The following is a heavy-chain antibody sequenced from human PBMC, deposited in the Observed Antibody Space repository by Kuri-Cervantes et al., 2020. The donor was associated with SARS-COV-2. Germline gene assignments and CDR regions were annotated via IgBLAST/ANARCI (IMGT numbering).Heavy chain of an antibody. D-gene: IGHD3-10*02. V-gene: IGHV5-51*01. CDR2: VYPGDSDT. Sequence: GESLKISCKGSGYSFTSYWIGWVRQMPGKGLEWTGIVYPGDSDTRYSPSFQGQVTIPADKSISTAYLQWSSLKASDTAMYYCARPETAYYVGYWGQGTLVTVSS. J-gene: IGHJ4*02. CDR1: GYSFTSYW. CDR3: ARPETAYYVGY.